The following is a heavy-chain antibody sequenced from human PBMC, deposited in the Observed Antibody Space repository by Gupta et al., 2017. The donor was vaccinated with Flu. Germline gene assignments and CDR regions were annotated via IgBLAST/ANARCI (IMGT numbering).Heavy chain of an antibody. CDR2: ISIAAVDS. V-gene: IGHV3-23*01. D-gene: IGHD3-3*01. CDR3: ANDPRGHYISGSWFGS. CDR1: GFAFSSHA. J-gene: IGHJ5*01. Sequence: EVQLLESGGSLAQPGTSLTLSCSASGFAFSSHAMAWLRQAPGKGLEWVSSISIAAVDSYYADSVRGRFTTSRDDARNTLYLQMNNLRAEDTAVYFCANDPRGHYISGSWFGSWGQGTPVTVSS.